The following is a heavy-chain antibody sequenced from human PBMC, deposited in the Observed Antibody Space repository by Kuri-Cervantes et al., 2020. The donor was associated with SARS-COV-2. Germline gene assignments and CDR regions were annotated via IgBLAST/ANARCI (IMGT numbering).Heavy chain of an antibody. CDR2: INGYNDNT. CDR3: ARGIVVVVAAMGYFDY. Sequence: ASVKVSCKASGYTFTNYGISWVRQAPGQGLEWMGWINGYNDNTKYAQKLQGRVTMTTDTSTSTAYMELRSLRSDDTAVYYCARGIVVVVAAMGYFDYWGQGTLFTVSS. J-gene: IGHJ4*02. V-gene: IGHV1-18*04. CDR1: GYTFTNYG. D-gene: IGHD2-15*01.